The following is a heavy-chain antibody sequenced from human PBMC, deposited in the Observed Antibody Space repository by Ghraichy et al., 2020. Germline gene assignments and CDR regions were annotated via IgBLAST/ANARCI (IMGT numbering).Heavy chain of an antibody. CDR2: TYYSGSP. Sequence: SQTLSLTCNVSGGSISSSSYYWGWIRQPPGEGLEWIGSTYYSGSPFYNPSLKSRVTISEDTSKNQFSLRLSSVTAADTAVYYCARAWRGDTGAFRYLDYWGQGSVVTVSS. J-gene: IGHJ4*02. CDR1: GGSISSSSYY. CDR3: ARAWRGDTGAFRYLDY. D-gene: IGHD7-27*01. V-gene: IGHV4-39*01.